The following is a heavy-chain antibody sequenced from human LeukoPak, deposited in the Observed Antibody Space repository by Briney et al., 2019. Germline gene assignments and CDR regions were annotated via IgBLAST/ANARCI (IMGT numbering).Heavy chain of an antibody. V-gene: IGHV1-18*01. J-gene: IGHJ3*02. D-gene: IGHD1-26*01. CDR1: GGTFSSYA. CDR2: ISAYNGNT. Sequence: GASVKVSCKASGGTFSSYAISWVRQAPGQGLEWMGWISAYNGNTNYAQKLQGRVTMTTDTSTSTAYMELRSLRSDDTAVYYCARDNQSSSWYVRIVGATTADAFDIWGQGTMVTVSS. CDR3: ARDNQSSSWYVRIVGATTADAFDI.